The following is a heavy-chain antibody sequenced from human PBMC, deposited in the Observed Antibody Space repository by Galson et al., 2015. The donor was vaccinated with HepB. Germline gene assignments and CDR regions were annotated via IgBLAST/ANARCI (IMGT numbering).Heavy chain of an antibody. CDR1: GFTFSSYW. D-gene: IGHD4-17*01. J-gene: IGHJ3*02. V-gene: IGHV3-7*03. CDR3: AREWGTVSDAFDI. CDR2: IKQDGSEK. Sequence: SLRLSCAASGFTFSSYWMSWVRQAPGKGLEWVANIKQDGSEKYYVDSVKGRFTISRDNAKNSLYLQMNSLRAEDTAVYYCAREWGTVSDAFDIWGQGTMVTVSS.